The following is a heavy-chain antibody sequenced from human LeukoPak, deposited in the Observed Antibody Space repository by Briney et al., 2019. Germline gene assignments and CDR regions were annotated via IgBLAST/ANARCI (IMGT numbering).Heavy chain of an antibody. CDR1: GGTFSSYA. D-gene: IGHD4-23*01. CDR3: ARDLYGGNSRYAA. Sequence: ASVKVSCKDSGGTFSSYAISWVRQAPGQGLEWMGGIIPIFGTANYAQKFQGRVTITADESTSTAYMELSSLRSEDTAVYYCARDLYGGNSRYAAWGQGTLVTVSS. CDR2: IIPIFGTA. J-gene: IGHJ5*02. V-gene: IGHV1-69*13.